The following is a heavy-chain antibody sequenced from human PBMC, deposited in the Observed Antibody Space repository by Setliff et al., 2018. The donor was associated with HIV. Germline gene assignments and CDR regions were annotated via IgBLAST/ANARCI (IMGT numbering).Heavy chain of an antibody. CDR3: ARRRDYSTVAPRPPNWFDP. Sequence: SETLSLTCAVYGGSFSGYYWSWIRQPPGKGLEWIGEINHSGSTNYNPSLKSRVNMSVATSKNQFSLKLSSVTAADTAVYYCARRRDYSTVAPRPPNWFDPWGQGTLVTVSS. CDR1: GGSFSGYY. D-gene: IGHD6-6*01. J-gene: IGHJ5*02. V-gene: IGHV4-34*01. CDR2: INHSGST.